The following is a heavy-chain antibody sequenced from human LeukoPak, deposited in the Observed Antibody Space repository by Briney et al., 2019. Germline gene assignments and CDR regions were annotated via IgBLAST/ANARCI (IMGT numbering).Heavy chain of an antibody. CDR2: IYSGGST. CDR3: ARDRGLRYCSGGSCYSEGGFDY. D-gene: IGHD2-15*01. Sequence: PGGSLRLSCAASGFTVSSNYMSWVRQAPGKGLEWVSVIYSGGSTYYADSVKGRFTISRDNSKNTLYLQMNSLRAEDTAVYYCARDRGLRYCSGGSCYSEGGFDYWGQGTLVTVSS. J-gene: IGHJ4*02. V-gene: IGHV3-66*01. CDR1: GFTVSSNY.